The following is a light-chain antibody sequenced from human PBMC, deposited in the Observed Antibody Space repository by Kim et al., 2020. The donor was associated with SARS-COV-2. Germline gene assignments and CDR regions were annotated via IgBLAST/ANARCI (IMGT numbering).Light chain of an antibody. CDR2: AAS. CDR3: QQYHGTPLT. Sequence: AIRITQSPSSLSASTGDRVTITCRASQGISSYLAWYQQKPGKAPKLLIFAASTLQSGVPSRFSGSGSGTNFTLTISCLQSEDFATYYCQQYHGTPLTFGGGTKVEIK. CDR1: QGISSY. J-gene: IGKJ4*01. V-gene: IGKV1-8*01.